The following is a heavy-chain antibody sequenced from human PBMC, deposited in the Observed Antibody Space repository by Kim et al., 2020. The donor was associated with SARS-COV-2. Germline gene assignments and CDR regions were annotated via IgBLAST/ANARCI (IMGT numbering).Heavy chain of an antibody. CDR3: ARARWTTVTTDY. D-gene: IGHD4-17*01. V-gene: IGHV4-30-2*04. J-gene: IGHJ4*02. Sequence: YNPPLKSRVTISEDTSKNQFALKLSSVTAADTAVYYWARARWTTVTTDYWGQGTLVTVSS.